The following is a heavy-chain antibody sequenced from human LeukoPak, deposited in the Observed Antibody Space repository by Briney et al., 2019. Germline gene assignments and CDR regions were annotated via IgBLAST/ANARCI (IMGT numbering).Heavy chain of an antibody. J-gene: IGHJ4*02. D-gene: IGHD4-17*01. CDR1: GGSFSGYY. Sequence: ASETLSLTCAVYGGSFSGYYWSWIRQPPGKGLEWIGEINHSGSANYNPSLKSRVTISLDTSKNQFSLKVSSVTAADTAVYYCARGQGTVTTHWGQGTLVTVSS. CDR2: INHSGSA. V-gene: IGHV4-34*01. CDR3: ARGQGTVTTH.